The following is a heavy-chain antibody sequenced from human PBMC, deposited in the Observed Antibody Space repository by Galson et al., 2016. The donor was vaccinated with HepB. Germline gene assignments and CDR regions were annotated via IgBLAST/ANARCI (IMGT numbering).Heavy chain of an antibody. CDR2: ISSSSKYI. CDR3: ARDRGIAAGGWFPP. CDR1: GFVFSNYY. J-gene: IGHJ5*02. V-gene: IGHV3-21*01. D-gene: IGHD6-13*01. Sequence: SLRLSCAASGFVFSNYYMHWVRQAPGKGLEWVSSISSSSKYIYYADSVKGRFTISRANANNSLFLQMNSLRADDTAVYFCARDRGIAAGGWFPPWGQGTQVTVSS.